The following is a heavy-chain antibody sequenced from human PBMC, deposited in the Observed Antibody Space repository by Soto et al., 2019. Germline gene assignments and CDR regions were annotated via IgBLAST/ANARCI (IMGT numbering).Heavy chain of an antibody. CDR2: IIPIFGTA. CDR3: AGRIAVAGYYYFDY. J-gene: IGHJ4*02. CDR1: GGTFSSYA. V-gene: IGHV1-69*13. Sequence: SVKVSCKASGGTFSSYAISWVRQSAGQGLEWMGGIIPIFGTANYAQKFQGRVTITADESTSTAYMELSSLRSEDTAVYYCAGRIAVAGYYYFDYWGQGTLVTVSS. D-gene: IGHD6-19*01.